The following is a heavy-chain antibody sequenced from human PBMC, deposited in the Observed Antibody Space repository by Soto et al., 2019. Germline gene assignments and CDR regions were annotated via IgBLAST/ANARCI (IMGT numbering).Heavy chain of an antibody. CDR1: GFTVSSTY. CDR3: ARGVPITPGTFDY. CDR2: IYSGGST. J-gene: IGHJ4*02. D-gene: IGHD5-12*01. Sequence: GGSLRLSCAASGFTVSSTYMSWVRQAPGKGLEWISIIYSGGSTFYADSVKGRFTISRDNSKNTLYLQMDSLRAEDTAVYYCARGVPITPGTFDYRGQGTLVTVSS. V-gene: IGHV3-53*01.